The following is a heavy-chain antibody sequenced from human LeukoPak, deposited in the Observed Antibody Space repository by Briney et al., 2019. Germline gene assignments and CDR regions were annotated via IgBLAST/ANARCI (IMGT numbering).Heavy chain of an antibody. J-gene: IGHJ5*02. V-gene: IGHV3-7*01. CDR1: GFRFSSYW. CDR3: ARDPVVVGGVDWFDL. D-gene: IGHD2-2*01. Sequence: GGSLRLSCAASGFRFSSYWMSWVRQAPGKGLEWVANIKQDGREKYYVDSVEGRFTISRDNAKNFLYLQMNSLRAEDTAVYYCARDPVVVGGVDWFDLWGQGTLVTVSS. CDR2: IKQDGREK.